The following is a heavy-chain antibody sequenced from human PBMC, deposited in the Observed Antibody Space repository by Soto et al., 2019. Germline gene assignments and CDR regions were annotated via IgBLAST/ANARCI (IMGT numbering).Heavy chain of an antibody. Sequence: SGPTLVNPTQTLTLTCTFSGFSLSTSGVGVGWIRQPPGKALEWLALIYWDDDKRYSPSLKSRLTITKDTSKNQVVLTMTNMDPVDTATYYCVQSRCGGDCLTFYSSHVYYGLDVWGQGTTVTVSS. V-gene: IGHV2-5*02. CDR2: IYWDDDK. CDR3: VQSRCGGDCLTFYSSHVYYGLDV. CDR1: GFSLSTSGVG. J-gene: IGHJ6*02. D-gene: IGHD2-21*02.